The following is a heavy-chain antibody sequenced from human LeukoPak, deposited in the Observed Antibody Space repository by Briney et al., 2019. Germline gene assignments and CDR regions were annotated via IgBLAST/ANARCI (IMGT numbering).Heavy chain of an antibody. J-gene: IGHJ4*02. D-gene: IGHD5-24*01. Sequence: SETLSLTCTVSGGSISSGSYYWSWIRQPAGKGLEWIGRIYTSGSTNYNPSLKSRVTISVDTSKNQFSLKLSSVTAADTAVYYCAREGDGYNRYWGQGTLVTVSS. V-gene: IGHV4-61*02. CDR1: GGSISSGSYY. CDR3: AREGDGYNRY. CDR2: IYTSGST.